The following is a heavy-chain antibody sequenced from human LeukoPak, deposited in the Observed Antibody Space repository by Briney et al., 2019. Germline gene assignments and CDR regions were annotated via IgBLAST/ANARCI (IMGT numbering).Heavy chain of an antibody. CDR2: SRNKARSYTT. CDR3: ARVKKENGGTTNFDY. V-gene: IGHV3-72*01. J-gene: IGHJ4*02. D-gene: IGHD1-1*01. CDR1: GFTFRDHY. Sequence: GGPLRLSCAASGFTFRDHYMDWVRQAPRKGLEWVGRSRNKARSYTTSYAASVKGRFTISRDDSKKSVDLQMSSLKSEDTAVYYCARVKKENGGTTNFDYWGQGTLVTVSS.